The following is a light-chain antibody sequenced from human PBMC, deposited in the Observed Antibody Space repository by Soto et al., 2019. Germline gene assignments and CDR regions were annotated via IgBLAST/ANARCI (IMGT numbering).Light chain of an antibody. CDR2: KAS. Sequence: DIQMTQSPSTLSASVGDRVTITCRASQSISSWLAWYQQKPGKAPKLLIYKASSLESGVPSRFSGSGSGTAFTLPISSLPPDDFAAYYCQQYNSYPITFGQGTRLEIK. CDR3: QQYNSYPIT. V-gene: IGKV1-5*03. CDR1: QSISSW. J-gene: IGKJ5*01.